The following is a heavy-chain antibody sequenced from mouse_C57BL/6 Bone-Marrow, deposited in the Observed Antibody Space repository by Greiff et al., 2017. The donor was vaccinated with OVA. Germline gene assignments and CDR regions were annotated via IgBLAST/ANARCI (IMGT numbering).Heavy chain of an antibody. V-gene: IGHV1-5*01. CDR2: IYPGNSDT. Sequence: EVKLVESGTVLARPGASVKMSCKPSGYTFTSYWMHWVKQRPGQGLEWIGAIYPGNSDTSYNQKFNGKAKLTAVTSASTAYMELSSLTNEDSAVYYCTRKGDYMDYWGQGTSVTVSS. CDR1: GYTFTSYW. CDR3: TRKGDYMDY. J-gene: IGHJ4*01. D-gene: IGHD2-13*01.